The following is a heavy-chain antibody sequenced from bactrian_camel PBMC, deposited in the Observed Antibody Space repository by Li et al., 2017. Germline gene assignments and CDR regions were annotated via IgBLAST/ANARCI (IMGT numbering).Heavy chain of an antibody. CDR3: AADKWYHGGCQGELTTDLNF. V-gene: IGHV3S7*01. CDR2: VYSDGSNT. CDR1: GFTFSSYG. D-gene: IGHD7*01. Sequence: HVQLVESGGGLVQPGGSLRLSCAASGFTFSSYGMSWVRQAPGKGLEWVSSVYSDGSNTRYADSVKGRFTISHEKAKNTVYLQMNSLEPEDTAMYYCAADKWYHGGCQGELTTDLNFWGQGTQVTVS. J-gene: IGHJ4*01.